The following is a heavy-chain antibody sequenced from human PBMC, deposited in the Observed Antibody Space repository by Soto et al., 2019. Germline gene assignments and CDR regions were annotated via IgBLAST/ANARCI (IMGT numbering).Heavy chain of an antibody. D-gene: IGHD5-12*01. CDR1: GYTLTGLS. CDR2: FDPETGET. J-gene: IGHJ4*02. V-gene: IGHV1-24*01. CDR3: AKDLVSGAYDYYFDY. Sequence: ASVKVSCKVSGYTLTGLSMHWVRQAPGKGLEWMGGFDPETGETIYAQRFQGRVTVTEDTSTDTVYMELSSLRSEDTAVYYCAKDLVSGAYDYYFDYWGQGGLVTVSS.